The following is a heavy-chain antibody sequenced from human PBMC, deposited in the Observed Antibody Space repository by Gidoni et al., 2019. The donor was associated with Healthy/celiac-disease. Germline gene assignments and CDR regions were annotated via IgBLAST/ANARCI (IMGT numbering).Heavy chain of an antibody. V-gene: IGHV4-34*01. CDR1: GGSFSGYY. CDR3: ALGPGESTFDY. Sequence: QLQLQQWGAGLLKPSETLSLTCAVYGGSFSGYYWSWIRQPPGKGLEWIGEINHSGSTNYNPSLKSRVTISVDTSKNQFSLKLSSVTAADTAVYYCALGPGESTFDYWGQGTLVTVSS. CDR2: INHSGST. D-gene: IGHD3-10*01. J-gene: IGHJ4*02.